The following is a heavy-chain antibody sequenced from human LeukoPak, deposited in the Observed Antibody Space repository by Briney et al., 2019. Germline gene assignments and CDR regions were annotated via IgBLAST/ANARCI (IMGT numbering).Heavy chain of an antibody. J-gene: IGHJ4*02. D-gene: IGHD1-26*01. CDR1: GFTVSSNY. CDR2: IYSGGST. V-gene: IGHV3-53*01. CDR3: ARGVGSGSRLRAGDY. Sequence: QPGGSLRLSCAASGFTVSSNYMSWVRQAPGKGLEWVSVIYSGGSTYYADSVKGRFTISRDNSKNTLYLQMNSLRAEDTAVYYCARGVGSGSRLRAGDYWGQGTLVTVSP.